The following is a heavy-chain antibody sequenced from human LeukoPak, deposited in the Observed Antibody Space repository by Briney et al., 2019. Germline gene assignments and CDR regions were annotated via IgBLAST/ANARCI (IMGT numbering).Heavy chain of an antibody. Sequence: ASVKVSCKASGYTFTSYDINWVRQATGQGLEWMGWMNPNSGNTGYAQKFQGRVTMTRDTSISTAYMELRSLRSDDTAVYYCARVSYRSDAFDIWGQGTMVTVSS. CDR3: ARVSYRSDAFDI. CDR1: GYTFTSYD. J-gene: IGHJ3*02. V-gene: IGHV1-8*01. CDR2: MNPNSGNT. D-gene: IGHD1-26*01.